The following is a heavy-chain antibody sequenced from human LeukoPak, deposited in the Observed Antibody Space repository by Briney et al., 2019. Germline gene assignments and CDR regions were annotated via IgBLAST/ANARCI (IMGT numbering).Heavy chain of an antibody. V-gene: IGHV3-30*18. D-gene: IGHD5-18*01. CDR1: GFTFSSYG. CDR3: AKDGGYSYGGAFDI. J-gene: IGHJ3*02. CDR2: ISYDGSNK. Sequence: GGSLRLSCAASGFTFSSYGMHWVRQAPGKGLEWVAFISYDGSNKYYADSVKGRFTISRDNSKNTLYLQMNSLRAEDTAVYYCAKDGGYSYGGAFDIWGQGTMVTVSS.